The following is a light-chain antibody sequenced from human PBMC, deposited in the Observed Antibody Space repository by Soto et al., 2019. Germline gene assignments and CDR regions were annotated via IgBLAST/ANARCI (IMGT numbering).Light chain of an antibody. V-gene: IGKV1-5*01. CDR3: QEDDSKSGIT. CDR1: QSISRW. CDR2: DAS. J-gene: IGKJ4*01. Sequence: DVQLTQSPSTLSAFVGDRVIISCRASQSISRWLAWYQQQPGKAPKLLIYDASNLESGVPSRFSGSRSGTEFTLTISSLQPDDSATYYCQEDDSKSGITFGGGTKVEIK.